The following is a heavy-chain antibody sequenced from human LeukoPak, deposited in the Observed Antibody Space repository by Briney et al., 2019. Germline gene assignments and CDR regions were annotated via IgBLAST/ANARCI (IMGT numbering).Heavy chain of an antibody. CDR2: IYGGGNT. Sequence: GGSLRLSCSFSGFIATSNYMAWVRQSPGKGLQWISFIYGGGNTLYADSVKGRFTISRDNSKNTLYLQMSSLRAEDTAIYYCARPTSGWYLGYYWGQGTLVTVSS. D-gene: IGHD6-19*01. CDR3: ARPTSGWYLGYY. J-gene: IGHJ4*02. V-gene: IGHV3-53*01. CDR1: GFIATSNY.